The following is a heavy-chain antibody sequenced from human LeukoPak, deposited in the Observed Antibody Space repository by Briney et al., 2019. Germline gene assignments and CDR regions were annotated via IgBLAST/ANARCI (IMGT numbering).Heavy chain of an antibody. CDR1: GYTFTIYG. V-gene: IGHV1-18*01. Sequence: ASVKVSCKASGYTFTIYGSSWVRQAPGQGLEWMGWISPYNGNTNYAQKLQGRVTMTTDTSTSTAYMELRSLRSDDTAVYYCARDTYYYDSSGYSGWFDPWGQGTLVTVSS. J-gene: IGHJ5*02. D-gene: IGHD3-22*01. CDR2: ISPYNGNT. CDR3: ARDTYYYDSSGYSGWFDP.